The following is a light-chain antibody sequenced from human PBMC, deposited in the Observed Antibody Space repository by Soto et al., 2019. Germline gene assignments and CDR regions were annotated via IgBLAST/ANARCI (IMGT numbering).Light chain of an antibody. Sequence: QAVVTQEPSLTVSPGGTVTLTCASSTGAVTTGYYPIWFQQKPGQAPRALIYSTNNKYSWTPARFSGSLLGGKAALTLSGVQPEDEADYYCLLYYGGQLGVFGGGTKLTVL. J-gene: IGLJ2*01. V-gene: IGLV7-43*01. CDR1: TGAVTTGYY. CDR2: STN. CDR3: LLYYGGQLGV.